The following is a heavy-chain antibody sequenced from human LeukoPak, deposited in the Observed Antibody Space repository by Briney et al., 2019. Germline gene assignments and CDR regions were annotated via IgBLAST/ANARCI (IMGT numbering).Heavy chain of an antibody. CDR2: IYTSGST. CDR3: ARGRDYGRYFDY. D-gene: IGHD4-17*01. CDR1: GGSISSGSYY. V-gene: IGHV4-61*02. Sequence: SQTLSLTCTVSGGSISSGSYYWSWIRQPAGKGLEWIGRIYTSGSTNYNPSLKSRVTISVDTSKNQFSLKLSSVTAADTAVYYCARGRDYGRYFDYWGQGTLVTASS. J-gene: IGHJ4*02.